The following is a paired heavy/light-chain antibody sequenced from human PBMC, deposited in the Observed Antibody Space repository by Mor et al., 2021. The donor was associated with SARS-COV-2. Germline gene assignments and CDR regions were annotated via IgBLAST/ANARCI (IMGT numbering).Heavy chain of an antibody. V-gene: IGHV3-7*04. CDR1: AFTFRHYW. CDR2: IKPDGSET. Sequence: EVQLVESGGGLVQPGGSLRLSCAASAFTFRHYWMTWVRQAPGKGLEWVASIKPDGSETYYVDSVKGRFTISRDNAKKSLYVQMNSLGDEDTAVYYCARGHYGMDVWGRGTAVIVSS. J-gene: IGHJ6*02. CDR3: ARGHYGMDV.
Light chain of an antibody. Sequence: EIVMTQSPATLSVSPGERATLSCRANQSISTKLAWYQQKPGQAPRLLIYDTTNRDTGIPARFSGSGSGTEFTLTISSLQSEDFAVYYCQQYNNWPPITFGQGTRLDIK. CDR3: QQYNNWPPIT. J-gene: IGKJ5*01. CDR1: QSISTK. CDR2: DTT. V-gene: IGKV3-15*01.